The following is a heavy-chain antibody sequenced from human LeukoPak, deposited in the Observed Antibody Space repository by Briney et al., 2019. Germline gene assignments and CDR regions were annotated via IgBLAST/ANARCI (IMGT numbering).Heavy chain of an antibody. J-gene: IGHJ5*02. Sequence: PSETLSFTCTVSGGSISSGDYYWSWIRQPPGKGLEWIGYIYYSGSTYYNPSLKSRVTISVDTSKNQFSLKLSSVTAADTAVYYCAREHSSITMVRGVIIPNWFDPWGQGTLVTVSS. D-gene: IGHD3-10*01. CDR1: GGSISSGDYY. V-gene: IGHV4-30-4*01. CDR3: AREHSSITMVRGVIIPNWFDP. CDR2: IYYSGST.